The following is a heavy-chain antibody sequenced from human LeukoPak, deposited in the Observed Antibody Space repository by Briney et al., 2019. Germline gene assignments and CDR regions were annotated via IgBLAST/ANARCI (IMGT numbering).Heavy chain of an antibody. J-gene: IGHJ4*02. V-gene: IGHV3-66*01. CDR2: IYSGGNT. D-gene: IGHD3-16*01. CDR1: GFSVSGNY. CDR3: ARDLRLNGGY. Sequence: GGSLRLSCAASGFSVSGNYMNWVRQAPGKGLEGVSVIYSGGNTDYADSVKGRFTVSRDNYKNTVYLQMNSLRAEDTAVYYCARDLRLNGGYWGQGTLVTVSS.